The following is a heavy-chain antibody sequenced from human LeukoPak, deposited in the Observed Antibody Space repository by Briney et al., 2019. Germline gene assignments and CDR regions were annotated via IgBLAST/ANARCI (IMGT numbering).Heavy chain of an antibody. CDR3: ARISYNIRYRDAFDI. Sequence: ASVKVSCKASGYTFTGYYMHWVRQGPGQGLEWMGWINPNSGGTNYAQKFQGRVTMTRDTSISTAYMELSRLRSDDTAVYYCARISYNIRYRDAFDIWGQGTMVTVSS. D-gene: IGHD2-8*01. V-gene: IGHV1-2*02. CDR2: INPNSGGT. CDR1: GYTFTGYY. J-gene: IGHJ3*02.